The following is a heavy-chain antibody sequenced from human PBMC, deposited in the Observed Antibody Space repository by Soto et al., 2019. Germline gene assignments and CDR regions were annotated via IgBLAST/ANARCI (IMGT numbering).Heavy chain of an antibody. J-gene: IGHJ1*01. V-gene: IGHV3-30-3*01. CDR1: GFTFSSYA. CDR3: AKDSPSVVVAATPPAEYFQH. D-gene: IGHD2-15*01. Sequence: GGSLRLSCAASGFTFSSYAMHWVRQAPGKGLEWVAVISYDGSNKYYADSVKGRFTISRDNSKNTLYLQMNSLRAEDTAVYYCAKDSPSVVVAATPPAEYFQHWGQGTLVTVSS. CDR2: ISYDGSNK.